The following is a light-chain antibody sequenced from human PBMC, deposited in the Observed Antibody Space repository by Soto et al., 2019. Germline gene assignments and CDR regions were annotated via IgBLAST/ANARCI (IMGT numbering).Light chain of an antibody. CDR3: QQSHNTPFT. Sequence: DIPMTQSPSSLSASVGDRVTITCRASQSISNDLNWYQHKPGTAPKLLIYAMSSVQSGVPSRFSGSGSGTDFTLTISRLQPEDFATYFCQQSHNTPFTFGPGTKVDIK. V-gene: IGKV1-39*01. CDR2: AMS. CDR1: QSISND. J-gene: IGKJ3*01.